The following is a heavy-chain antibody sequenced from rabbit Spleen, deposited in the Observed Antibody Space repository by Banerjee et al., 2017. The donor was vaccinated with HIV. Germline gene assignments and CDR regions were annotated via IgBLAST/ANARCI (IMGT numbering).Heavy chain of an antibody. D-gene: IGHD2-1*01. J-gene: IGHJ4*01. V-gene: IGHV1S7*01. CDR1: GFTLSSYY. Sequence: QLKESGGGLVQPGGSLKLSCKASGFTLSSYYMNWVRQAPGKGLEWIGYIDPVFGITYYANWVNGRCSSSRENAQNTVFRKRNSRTAADTATYCCVRDRADLGGDYGPYYFDCGGPGTRGTVS. CDR3: VRDRADLGGDYGPYYFDC. CDR2: IDPVFGIT.